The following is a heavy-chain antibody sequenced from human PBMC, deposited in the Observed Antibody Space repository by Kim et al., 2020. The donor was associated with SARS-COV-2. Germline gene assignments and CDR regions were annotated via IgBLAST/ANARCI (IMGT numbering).Heavy chain of an antibody. V-gene: IGHV4-34*01. D-gene: IGHD5-18*01. CDR3: ARATSLQLWYYYYGMDV. J-gene: IGHJ6*02. Sequence: LKSRVTISVDTSKNQFALKLSCVTAADTAVYYCARATSLQLWYYYYGMDVWGQGTTVTVSS.